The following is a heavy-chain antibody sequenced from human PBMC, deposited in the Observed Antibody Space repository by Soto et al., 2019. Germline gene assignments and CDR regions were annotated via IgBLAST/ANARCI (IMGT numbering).Heavy chain of an antibody. J-gene: IGHJ4*02. Sequence: QVQLVQSGAEVKKPGSSVKVSCKASGGTFSSYAMSWVRQRPGQGLVWMGGIMPIIGTANYAQKFQGRVTITADESTSTAYMELSSLRSEDTAVYYCARGGYSSSYRLDYWGQGTLVTVSS. D-gene: IGHD6-6*01. CDR2: IMPIIGTA. V-gene: IGHV1-69*01. CDR3: ARGGYSSSYRLDY. CDR1: GGTFSSYA.